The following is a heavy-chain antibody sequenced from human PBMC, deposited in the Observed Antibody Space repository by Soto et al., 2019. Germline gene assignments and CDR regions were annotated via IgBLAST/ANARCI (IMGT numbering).Heavy chain of an antibody. V-gene: IGHV3-48*01. CDR3: VSDDRWDFDI. CDR1: GFSFRSYS. Sequence: EEQLVESGGGLVQPGGSLRVSCAASGFSFRSYSINWVRQAPGKGLEWVSYISVGSGSIFYADSVKGRFTISRDDDNNSLYLQMNTRRGEETAVYYCVSDDRWDFDIWGQGTMVTVSS. J-gene: IGHJ3*02. D-gene: IGHD1-26*01. CDR2: ISVGSGSI.